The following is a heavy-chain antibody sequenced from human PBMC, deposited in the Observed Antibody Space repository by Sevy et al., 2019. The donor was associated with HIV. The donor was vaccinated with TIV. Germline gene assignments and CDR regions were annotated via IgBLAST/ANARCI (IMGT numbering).Heavy chain of an antibody. CDR3: ARGAYYYDSSGYYAQYYFDY. Sequence: GGSLRLSCAASGFTFSDYYMSWIRQAPGKGLEWVSYISCSGSTIYYADSVKGRFTISRDNAKNSLYLQMNSLRAEDTAVYYCARGAYYYDSSGYYAQYYFDYWGQGTLVTVSS. CDR1: GFTFSDYY. J-gene: IGHJ4*02. V-gene: IGHV3-11*01. CDR2: ISCSGSTI. D-gene: IGHD3-22*01.